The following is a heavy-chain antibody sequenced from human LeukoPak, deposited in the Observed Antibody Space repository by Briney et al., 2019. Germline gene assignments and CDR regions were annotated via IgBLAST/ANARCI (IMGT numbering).Heavy chain of an antibody. CDR2: ISSSSYI. Sequence: PGGSLRLSCAVSGFTFSSYAMSWVRQAPGKGLEWVSSISSSSYIYYADSVKGRFTISRDNAKNSLYLQMNSLRAEDTAVYYCARRPDFWSGYFFDYWGQGTLVTVSS. CDR1: GFTFSSYA. V-gene: IGHV3-21*01. CDR3: ARRPDFWSGYFFDY. J-gene: IGHJ4*02. D-gene: IGHD3-3*01.